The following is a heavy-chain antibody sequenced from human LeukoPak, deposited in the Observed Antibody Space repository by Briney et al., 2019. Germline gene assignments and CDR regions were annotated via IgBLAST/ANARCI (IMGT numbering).Heavy chain of an antibody. Sequence: RASVKVSCKASGYTFTSYDINWVRQAPGQGLEWMGWMNPNSGNTGYAQKFQGRVTMTRNTSISTAYMELSSLRSEDTAVYYCARRTYYYDSSGYCIDYWGQGTLVTVSS. V-gene: IGHV1-8*01. J-gene: IGHJ4*02. CDR3: ARRTYYYDSSGYCIDY. D-gene: IGHD3-22*01. CDR2: MNPNSGNT. CDR1: GYTFTSYD.